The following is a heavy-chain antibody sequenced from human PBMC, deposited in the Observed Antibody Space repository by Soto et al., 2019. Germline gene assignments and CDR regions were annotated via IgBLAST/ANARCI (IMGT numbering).Heavy chain of an antibody. Sequence: GGSLRLSCAASGFTFSSYGMHWVRQAPGKGLEWVAVISYDGSNKYYADSVKGRFTISRDNSKNTLYLQMNSLRAEDTAVYYWGNVFVVAHDAFDIWGQGTMVTVSS. D-gene: IGHD2-15*01. CDR3: GNVFVVAHDAFDI. V-gene: IGHV3-30*18. CDR2: ISYDGSNK. J-gene: IGHJ3*02. CDR1: GFTFSSYG.